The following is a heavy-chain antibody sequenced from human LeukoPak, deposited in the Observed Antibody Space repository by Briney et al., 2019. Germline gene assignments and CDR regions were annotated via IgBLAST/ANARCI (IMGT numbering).Heavy chain of an antibody. CDR1: GGSISSYY. Sequence: KPSETLSLTCTVSGGSISSYYWSWIRQPPGKGLEWIGYIYYSGSTNYNPSLKSRVTISVDTSKNQFSLKMRSVSAADTAVYYCARGSWLVLGDFEFWGQGSLVTVSS. CDR2: IYYSGST. CDR3: ARGSWLVLGDFEF. J-gene: IGHJ4*02. V-gene: IGHV4-59*08. D-gene: IGHD6-19*01.